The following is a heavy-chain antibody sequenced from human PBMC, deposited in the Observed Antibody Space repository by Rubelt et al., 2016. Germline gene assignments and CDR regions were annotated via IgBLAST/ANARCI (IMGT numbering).Heavy chain of an antibody. CDR2: IYYSGST. CDR1: GFSLTTSGVG. J-gene: IGHJ2*01. CDR3: ARRYSNGLYWFFDL. Sequence: LKESGPARVKPTLTLMLTCNFSGFSLTTSGVGVGWIRQPPGKGLEWIGNIYYSGSTYYNPSLKSRVTISVDTSKNQFSRKLISVTAAATAVYYCARRYSNGLYWFFDLWGRGTLVTVAS. V-gene: IGHV4-39*01. D-gene: IGHD6-19*01.